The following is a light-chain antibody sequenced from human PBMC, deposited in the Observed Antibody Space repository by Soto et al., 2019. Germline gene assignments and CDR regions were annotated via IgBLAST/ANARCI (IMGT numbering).Light chain of an antibody. CDR3: QQRSNWPPT. J-gene: IGKJ2*01. CDR1: QSVSSY. CDR2: DAS. V-gene: IGKV3-11*01. Sequence: EIGLTQSRATLSLSPGERATRACRASQSVSSYLAWYQQKPGQAPRLLIYDASNRATGIPARFSGSGSGTDFTLTISSLEPEDFAVYYCQQRSNWPPTFGQGTKLEIK.